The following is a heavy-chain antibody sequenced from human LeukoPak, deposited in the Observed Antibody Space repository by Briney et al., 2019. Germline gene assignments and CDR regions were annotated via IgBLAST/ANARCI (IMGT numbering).Heavy chain of an antibody. CDR3: ARDPSWTEGWHYYDSSGYYRQYYFDY. CDR2: ISAYNGNT. Sequence: ASVKVSCKASGGTFSNYDVSWVRQAPGQGLEWMGWISAYNGNTNYAQKLPGRVTMTTDTSTSTAYMELRSLRSDDTAVYYCARDPSWTEGWHYYDSSGYYRQYYFDYWGQGTLVTVSS. V-gene: IGHV1-18*01. D-gene: IGHD3-22*01. J-gene: IGHJ4*02. CDR1: GGTFSNYD.